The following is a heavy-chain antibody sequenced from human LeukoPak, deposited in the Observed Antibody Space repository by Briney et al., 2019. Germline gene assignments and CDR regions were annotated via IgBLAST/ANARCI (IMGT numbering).Heavy chain of an antibody. D-gene: IGHD6-13*01. V-gene: IGHV3-43*02. CDR3: AALPSSL. J-gene: IGHJ4*02. CDR2: ITGDGGRT. CDR1: GFSFDDYA. Sequence: GGCLRLSCETSGFSFDDYAMRWVRQAPGKGLEWVSLITGDGGRTYYADSVKGRFTISKENGKNSMYLQMSSLTTEDTAFYYCAALPSSLWGQGTLVTVSS.